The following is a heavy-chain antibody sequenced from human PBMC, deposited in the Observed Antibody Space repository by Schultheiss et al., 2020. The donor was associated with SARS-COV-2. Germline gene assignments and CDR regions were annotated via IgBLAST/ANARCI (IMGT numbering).Heavy chain of an antibody. J-gene: IGHJ4*02. CDR3: ARHLRDSSGWVDY. CDR1: GGSISSYY. Sequence: SETLSLTCTVSGGSISSYYWSWIRQPPGKGLEWIGSIYYSGSTYYNPSLKSRVTISVDTSKNQFSLKLSSVTAADTAVYYCARHLRDSSGWVDYWGQGTLVTVSS. CDR2: IYYSGST. D-gene: IGHD6-19*01. V-gene: IGHV4-59*05.